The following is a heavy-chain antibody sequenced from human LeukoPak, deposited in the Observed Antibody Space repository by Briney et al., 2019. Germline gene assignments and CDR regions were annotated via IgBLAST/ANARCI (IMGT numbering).Heavy chain of an antibody. V-gene: IGHV4-34*01. CDR1: GGSFSGSY. J-gene: IGHJ4*02. CDR2: INHSGST. Sequence: SETLSLTCAVYGGSFSGSYWSWIRQPPGKGLEWIGEINHSGSTNYNPSLKSRVTISVDTSKNQFSLKLSSVTAADTAVYYCARRIAARRRGDYWGQGTLVTVSS. D-gene: IGHD6-6*01. CDR3: ARRIAARRRGDY.